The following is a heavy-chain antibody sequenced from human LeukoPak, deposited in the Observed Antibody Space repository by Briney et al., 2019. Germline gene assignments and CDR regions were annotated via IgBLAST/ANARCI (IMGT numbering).Heavy chain of an antibody. J-gene: IGHJ4*02. V-gene: IGHV3-23*01. CDR2: ISSSGSGGNT. CDR3: ARQSTPHGNFDY. CDR1: GVTLSNYA. Sequence: GGSLRLSCVASGVTLSNYAMSWARQAPGKGLEWVSGISSSGSGGNTYYADSVKGRFTISRDSAKKSLFLQMNSLRVEDTAIYYCARQSTPHGNFDYWGQGTLVTVSS. D-gene: IGHD5-24*01.